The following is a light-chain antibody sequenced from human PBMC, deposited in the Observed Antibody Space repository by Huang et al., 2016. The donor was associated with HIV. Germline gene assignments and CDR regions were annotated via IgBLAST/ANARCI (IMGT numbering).Light chain of an antibody. Sequence: DVVMVQSPLSLPVTLGQPASISCRSSQGLVHSDGDTYLNWFHQRPGQSPRRLIYKVSHRESGVPERFSGSGSHTDFTLTISRVEADDVGLYYCMQGTHWPGTFGQGTKLEIK. CDR3: MQGTHWPGT. CDR1: QGLVHSDGDTY. J-gene: IGKJ2*01. CDR2: KVS. V-gene: IGKV2-30*02.